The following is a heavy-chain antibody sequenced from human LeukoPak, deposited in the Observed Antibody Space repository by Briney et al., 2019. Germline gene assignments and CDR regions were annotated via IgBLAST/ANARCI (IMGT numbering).Heavy chain of an antibody. CDR3: AREAVVPGDY. V-gene: IGHV1-3*01. D-gene: IGHD4-23*01. Sequence: KFQGRVTITRDTSAGTAYMELSSLRSEDTAVYYCAREAVVPGDYWGQGTLVTVSS. J-gene: IGHJ4*02.